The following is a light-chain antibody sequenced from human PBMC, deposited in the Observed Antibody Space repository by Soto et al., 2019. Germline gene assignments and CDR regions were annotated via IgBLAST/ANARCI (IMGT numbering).Light chain of an antibody. Sequence: EMVLTQSPGTLSLSPGERATLSCRASQSVSSSYLAWYQQKPGQAPRLLIYDASNRATGIPARFSGSGSGTDFTLTISSLEPEDFAVYYCQQRSNWPPVCTFGQGTRLEIK. J-gene: IGKJ5*01. V-gene: IGKV3D-20*02. CDR2: DAS. CDR1: QSVSSSY. CDR3: QQRSNWPPVCT.